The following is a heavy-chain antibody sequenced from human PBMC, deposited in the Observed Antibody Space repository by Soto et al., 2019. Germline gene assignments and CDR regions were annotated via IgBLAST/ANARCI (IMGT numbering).Heavy chain of an antibody. Sequence: SVKVSCKASGGTFSSYAISWVRQAPGQGLEWMGGIIPIFGTANYAQKFQGRVTITADESTSTAYMELSSLRSEDTAVYYCARGIAARRIYFDYWGQGTLVTVSS. CDR1: GGTFSSYA. D-gene: IGHD6-6*01. CDR3: ARGIAARRIYFDY. CDR2: IIPIFGTA. V-gene: IGHV1-69*13. J-gene: IGHJ4*02.